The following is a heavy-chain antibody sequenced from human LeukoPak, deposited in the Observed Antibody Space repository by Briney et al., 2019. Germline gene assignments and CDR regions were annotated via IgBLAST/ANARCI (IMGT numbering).Heavy chain of an antibody. CDR1: GFTFSSYA. Sequence: PGGSLRLSCAASGFTFSSYAMSWVRQAPGKGLEWVSAISGSGGSTYYADSVKGRFTISRDNSKNTLYLQMNSLRDKDTAVYYCAKDRSSGYDYKFDYWGQGTLVTVSS. CDR3: AKDRSSGYDYKFDY. D-gene: IGHD5-12*01. CDR2: ISGSGGST. V-gene: IGHV3-23*01. J-gene: IGHJ4*02.